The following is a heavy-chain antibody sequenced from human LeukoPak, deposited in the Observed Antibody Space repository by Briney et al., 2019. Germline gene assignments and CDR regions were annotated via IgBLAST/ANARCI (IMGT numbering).Heavy chain of an antibody. J-gene: IGHJ4*02. V-gene: IGHV4-59*01. CDR2: IYYSGST. D-gene: IGHD6-19*01. CDR1: GGSISSYY. Sequence: SETLSLTCTVSGGSISSYYWSWLRQPPGKGLEWIGYIYYSGSTNYNPSLKSRVTISVDTSKNQFSLKLSSVTAADTAVYYCARAVRYYFDYWGQGTLVTVSS. CDR3: ARAVRYYFDY.